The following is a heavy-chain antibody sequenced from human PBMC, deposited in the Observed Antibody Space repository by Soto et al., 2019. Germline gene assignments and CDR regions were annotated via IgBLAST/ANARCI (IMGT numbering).Heavy chain of an antibody. V-gene: IGHV3-23*01. CDR2: ISGSGGNT. CDR3: AKEMGDYYDSSGSWFDP. CDR1: GFTFSSYV. Sequence: GGSLRLSCAASGFTFSSYVMCWVRQAPGKGLEWVSAISGSGGNTYYADSVKGRFTISRDNSKNTLFLQMNSLRAEDTALYFCAKEMGDYYDSSGSWFDPWGQGTLVTVSS. D-gene: IGHD3-22*01. J-gene: IGHJ5*02.